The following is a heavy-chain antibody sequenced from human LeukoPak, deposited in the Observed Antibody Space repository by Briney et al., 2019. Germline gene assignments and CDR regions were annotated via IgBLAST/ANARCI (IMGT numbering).Heavy chain of an antibody. V-gene: IGHV5-51*01. CDR1: GYSFSNYW. CDR2: IYPGDSDT. D-gene: IGHD5-12*01. Sequence: GESLKISCKGSGYSFSNYWIGWVRQMPGKGLEWMGIIYPGDSDTRYSPSFQGQVTISADKSISTAYLQWSSLKASDTAMYYCARHPIVATILSDYYYYMDVWGKGTTVTVSS. CDR3: ARHPIVATILSDYYYYMDV. J-gene: IGHJ6*03.